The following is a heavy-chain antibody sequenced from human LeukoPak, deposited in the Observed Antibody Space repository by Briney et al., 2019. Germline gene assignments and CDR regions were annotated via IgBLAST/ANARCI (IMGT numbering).Heavy chain of an antibody. CDR1: GFPFSSYS. CDR3: ARAIFSRGWYLVDY. V-gene: IGHV3-21*01. D-gene: IGHD6-19*01. Sequence: GGSLRLSYAASGFPFSSYSMNWVRRAPGRGLEWVSSISTRIDYMYYADSVKGRSTISRDNAKNSLYLQMNSLRAEDTAVYYCARAIFSRGWYLVDYWGQGTLVTVSS. CDR2: ISTRIDYM. J-gene: IGHJ4*02.